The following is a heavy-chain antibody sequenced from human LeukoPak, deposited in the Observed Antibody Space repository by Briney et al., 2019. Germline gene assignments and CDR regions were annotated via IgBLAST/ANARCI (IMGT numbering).Heavy chain of an antibody. CDR3: ARVTYYDILTGEERFDY. D-gene: IGHD3-9*01. CDR1: GGSTSSGDYC. Sequence: PSQTLSLTCTVSGGSTSSGDYCWSWIRQPPGKGLEWIGYIYYSGSTNYNPSLKSRVTISVDTSKNQFSLKLSSVTAADTAVYYCARVTYYDILTGEERFDYWGQGTLVTVSS. CDR2: IYYSGST. V-gene: IGHV4-61*08. J-gene: IGHJ4*02.